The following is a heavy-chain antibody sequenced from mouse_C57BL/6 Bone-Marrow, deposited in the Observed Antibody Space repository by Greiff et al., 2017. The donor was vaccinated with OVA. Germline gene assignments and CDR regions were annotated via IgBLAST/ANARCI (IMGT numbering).Heavy chain of an antibody. Sequence: VQLQQSGAELVRPGTSVKVSCKASGYAFTNYLIEWVKQRPGQGLEWIGVINPGSGGTNYNEKFKGKATLTADKSSSTAYMQLSSLTSEDSAVYFCARWGLDSFDDWGQGTTLTVSS. CDR2: INPGSGGT. CDR1: GYAFTNYL. D-gene: IGHD3-1*01. CDR3: ARWGLDSFDD. J-gene: IGHJ2*01. V-gene: IGHV1-54*01.